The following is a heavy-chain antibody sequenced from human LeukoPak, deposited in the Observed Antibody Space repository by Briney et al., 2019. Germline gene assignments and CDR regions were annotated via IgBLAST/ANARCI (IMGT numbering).Heavy chain of an antibody. V-gene: IGHV4-59*01. J-gene: IGHJ4*02. CDR2: IYYSGST. D-gene: IGHD6-6*01. CDR1: GGSISSYY. Sequence: SETLSLTCTVSGGSISSYYWSWIRQPPGKGLEWIGYIYYSGSTNYNPSLKSRVTISVDTSKNQFSLKLSSVTAADTAVYYCARVKGRGIAARNFDYWGQGTLVTVSS. CDR3: ARVKGRGIAARNFDY.